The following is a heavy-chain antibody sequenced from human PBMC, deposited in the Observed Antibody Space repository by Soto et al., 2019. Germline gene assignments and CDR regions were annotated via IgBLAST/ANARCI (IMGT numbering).Heavy chain of an antibody. CDR3: ARVRGVRNYYYYMDV. Sequence: GGSLRLSCAASGFTFSSYSMNWVRQAPGKGLEWVSSISSSSSYIYYADSVKGRFTISRDNAKNSLYLQMNSLRAEDTAVYYCARVRGVRNYYYYMDVWGKGTTVTVSS. J-gene: IGHJ6*03. V-gene: IGHV3-21*01. CDR2: ISSSSSYI. CDR1: GFTFSSYS. D-gene: IGHD3-10*01.